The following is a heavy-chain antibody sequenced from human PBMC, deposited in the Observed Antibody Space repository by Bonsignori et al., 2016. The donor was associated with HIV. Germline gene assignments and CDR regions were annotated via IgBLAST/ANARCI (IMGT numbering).Heavy chain of an antibody. CDR3: IRGYHYFDD. J-gene: IGHJ4*02. CDR2: ISSNGRST. CDR1: GFTFSDSW. D-gene: IGHD5-18*01. V-gene: IGHV3-74*03. Sequence: GESLKISCVASGFTFSDSWMYWARQVPGKGLLWVARISSNGRSTVYTDSVKGRFTISRDNAKNTLYLQMNSLRDEDTAVYYCIRGYHYFDDWGQGTLVTVSS.